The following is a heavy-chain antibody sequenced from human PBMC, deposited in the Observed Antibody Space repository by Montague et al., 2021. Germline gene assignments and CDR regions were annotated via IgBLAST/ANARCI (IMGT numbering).Heavy chain of an antibody. Sequence: SKTLSLTCTVSGASISSHYWSWIRQPPGKGLEWIAYTHFNGNTNYNPSLMSRVTISVDTSKNLLSLKLTSVTAADTAVYYCVLGSTGQFHLWGQGTLVTVSS. CDR3: VLGSTGQFHL. J-gene: IGHJ5*02. CDR1: GASISSHY. D-gene: IGHD5/OR15-5a*01. V-gene: IGHV4-59*11. CDR2: THFNGNT.